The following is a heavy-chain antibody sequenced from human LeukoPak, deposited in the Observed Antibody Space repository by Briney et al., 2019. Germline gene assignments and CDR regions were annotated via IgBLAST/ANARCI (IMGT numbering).Heavy chain of an antibody. CDR1: GGSISSYY. D-gene: IGHD3-9*01. Sequence: SETLSLTCTVSGGSISSYYWSWIRQPPGKGLEWIGYIYYSGSTNYNPSLKSRVTISVDTSKNQFSLRLSSVTAADTAVYYCARAPPNYDILTGYYRTYFDYWGQGTLVTVSS. CDR3: ARAPPNYDILTGYYRTYFDY. CDR2: IYYSGST. V-gene: IGHV4-59*12. J-gene: IGHJ4*02.